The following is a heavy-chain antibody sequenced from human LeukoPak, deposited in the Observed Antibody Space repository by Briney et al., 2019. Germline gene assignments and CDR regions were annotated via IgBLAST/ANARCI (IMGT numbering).Heavy chain of an antibody. CDR3: ATENCSSTSCYYWYFDL. CDR2: FDPEDGET. D-gene: IGHD2-2*01. J-gene: IGHJ2*01. Sequence: ASVKVSCKVSGYTLTELSMHWVRQAPGKGLEWMGGFDPEDGETIYAQKFQGRVTMTEDTSTDTAYMELSSLRSGDTAVYYCATENCSSTSCYYWYFDLWGRGTLVTVSS. V-gene: IGHV1-24*01. CDR1: GYTLTELS.